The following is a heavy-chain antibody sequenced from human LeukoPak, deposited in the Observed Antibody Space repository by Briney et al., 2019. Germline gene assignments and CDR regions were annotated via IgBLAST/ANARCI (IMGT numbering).Heavy chain of an antibody. CDR3: AREGEDVEMAN. J-gene: IGHJ4*02. Sequence: ASVKVSCKASGGTFSRYAISWVRQAPGQGLEWMGRIIPIFGIANYAQKFQGRVTITADKSTSTAYMELSSLRSEDTAVYYCAREGEDVEMANWGQGTLVTVSS. CDR2: IIPIFGIA. CDR1: GGTFSRYA. D-gene: IGHD5-24*01. V-gene: IGHV1-69*04.